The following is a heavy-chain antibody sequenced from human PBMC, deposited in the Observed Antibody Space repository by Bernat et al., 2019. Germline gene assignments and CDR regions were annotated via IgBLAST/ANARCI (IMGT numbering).Heavy chain of an antibody. J-gene: IGHJ4*02. V-gene: IGHV3-30*18. CDR1: GFTFSSYG. CDR3: AKEKGGNYMPLDY. D-gene: IGHD1-26*01. CDR2: ISDDGSTK. Sequence: QVQLVESGGGVVQTGRSLRLSCAASGFTFSSYGMQWVRQAPGKGLEWVAVISDDGSTKHYADSVNGRFTVSRDNSKNTLYLQMNSLRAEDTAVYYCAKEKGGNYMPLDYWGQGTLVTVSS.